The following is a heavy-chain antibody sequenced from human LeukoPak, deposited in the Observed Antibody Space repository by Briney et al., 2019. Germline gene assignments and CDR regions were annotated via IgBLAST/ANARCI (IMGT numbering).Heavy chain of an antibody. D-gene: IGHD2-15*01. J-gene: IGHJ4*02. V-gene: IGHV3-48*03. Sequence: GGSLRLSCAASGFTFSSYEMNWVRQAPGKGLEWVSYISSSGSTIFYADSVKGRFTISRDNAKNSLYLQMNSLRAEDTAVYYCARSVVAATETFDYWGQGTLVTVSS. CDR2: ISSSGSTI. CDR3: ARSVVAATETFDY. CDR1: GFTFSSYE.